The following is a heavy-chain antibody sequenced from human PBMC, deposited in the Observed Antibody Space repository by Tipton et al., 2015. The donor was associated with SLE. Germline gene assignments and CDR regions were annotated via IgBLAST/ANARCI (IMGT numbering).Heavy chain of an antibody. Sequence: SLRLSCAASGFTFSSYSMNWVRQAPGKGLEWVSYISSSSSTIYYADSVKGRFTISRDNAKNSLYLQMNSLRAEDTAVYYCARGFRSSGYYFDYWGQGTLVTVSS. J-gene: IGHJ4*02. CDR3: ARGFRSSGYYFDY. V-gene: IGHV3-48*01. CDR1: GFTFSSYS. CDR2: ISSSSSTI. D-gene: IGHD3-22*01.